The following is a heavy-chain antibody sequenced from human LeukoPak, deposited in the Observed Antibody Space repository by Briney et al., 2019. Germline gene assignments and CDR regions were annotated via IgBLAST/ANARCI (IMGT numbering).Heavy chain of an antibody. D-gene: IGHD4-17*01. CDR2: MNPNSGNT. CDR3: ARLRGYDMDV. Sequence: GASVKVSCKASGYSFPSYDINWVRQATGQGLEWMGWMNPNSGNTGYAQKFQDRVTMTRNTSISTAYMELSSLRSEDTAVYYCARLRGYDMDVWGKGTTVTISS. J-gene: IGHJ6*03. V-gene: IGHV1-8*01. CDR1: GYSFPSYD.